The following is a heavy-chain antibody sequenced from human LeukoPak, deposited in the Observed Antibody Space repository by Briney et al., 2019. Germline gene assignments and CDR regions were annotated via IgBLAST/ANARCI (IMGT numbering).Heavy chain of an antibody. CDR3: AKVAKYYYGSETYYFFEH. J-gene: IGHJ4*02. D-gene: IGHD3-10*01. V-gene: IGHV3-21*01. CDR1: GFTFSLYS. Sequence: PGGSLRLSCAGSGFTFSLYSMHWVRQAPGKGLEWVSSISNSGSDIYYRDSVKGRFTISRDNAKNSLYLQMNSLRVEDTAVYYCAKVAKYYYGSETYYFFEHWGQGTPVTASS. CDR2: ISNSGSDI.